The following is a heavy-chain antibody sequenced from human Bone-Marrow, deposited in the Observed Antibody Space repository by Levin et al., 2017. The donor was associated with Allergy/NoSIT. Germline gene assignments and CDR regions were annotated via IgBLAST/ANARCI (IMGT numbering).Heavy chain of an antibody. Sequence: ASVKVSCKASGYTFIGYGINWVRQGPGQGLEWMGWISAYNGNTKSSQKFQGRVTMTTDTSTSTAFLELRILTSDDTAVYYCAKGGQGRGPDWVDPWGQGVLVTVSS. V-gene: IGHV1-18*01. D-gene: IGHD2-2*01. CDR2: ISAYNGNT. J-gene: IGHJ5*02. CDR1: GYTFIGYG. CDR3: AKGGQGRGPDWVDP.